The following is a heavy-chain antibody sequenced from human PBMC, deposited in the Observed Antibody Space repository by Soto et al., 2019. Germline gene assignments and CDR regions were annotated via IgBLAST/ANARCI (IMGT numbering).Heavy chain of an antibody. J-gene: IGHJ5*02. V-gene: IGHV4-31*03. Sequence: QVQLQESGPGLVKPSQTLSLTCTVSGGSISSGGYYWSWIRQHPGNGLEWIGYIYYSGSTYYNPSLKSRVTISVDTSKNQFALKLRTVTAADTAVYYCARDIVVQNAGVGWFDPWGQGTLVTVSS. D-gene: IGHD2-2*01. CDR3: ARDIVVQNAGVGWFDP. CDR1: GGSISSGGYY. CDR2: IYYSGST.